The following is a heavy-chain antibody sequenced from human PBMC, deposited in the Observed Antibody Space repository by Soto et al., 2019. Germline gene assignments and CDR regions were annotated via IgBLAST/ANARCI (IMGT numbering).Heavy chain of an antibody. CDR2: ISGSGGST. CDR1: GFTFSSYA. J-gene: IGHJ4*02. CDR3: AKASGVWGSYRYLRD. Sequence: EVQLLESGGGLVQPGGSLRLSCAASGFTFSSYAMSWVRQAPGKGLEWVSAISGSGGSTYYADSVKGRFTISRDNSKNTLYLQMNSLRAEDTAVYYCAKASGVWGSYRYLRDWSQGTLVTVSS. D-gene: IGHD3-16*02. V-gene: IGHV3-23*01.